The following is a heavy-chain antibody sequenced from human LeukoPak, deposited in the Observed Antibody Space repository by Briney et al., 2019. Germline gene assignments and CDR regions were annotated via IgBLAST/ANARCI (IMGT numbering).Heavy chain of an antibody. V-gene: IGHV3-23*01. J-gene: IGHJ4*02. D-gene: IGHD6-19*01. CDR2: ISGSGGST. CDR1: GFTVSSNY. CDR3: ANHINIAVAGTAH. Sequence: GGSLRLSCAASGFTVSSNYMSWVRQAPGKGLEWVSAISGSGGSTYYADSVKGRFTISRDNSKNMLYLQMNSLRAEDTAVYYCANHINIAVAGTAHWGQGTLVTVSS.